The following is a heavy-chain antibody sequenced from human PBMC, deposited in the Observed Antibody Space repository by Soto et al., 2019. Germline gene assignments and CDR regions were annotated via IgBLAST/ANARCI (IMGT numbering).Heavy chain of an antibody. CDR2: ISAYNGNT. CDR1: SYTFTSYG. CDR3: ARDTGGGRIWFGAFYYYGMDV. D-gene: IGHD3-10*01. J-gene: IGHJ6*02. Sequence: ASVKVPRKASSYTFTSYGLSCERQAPGQGLEWMGWISAYNGNTNNAQKLQGRVTMTTDTSTSTAYMELRSLRSDDTALYYCARDTGGGRIWFGAFYYYGMDVWG. V-gene: IGHV1-18*01.